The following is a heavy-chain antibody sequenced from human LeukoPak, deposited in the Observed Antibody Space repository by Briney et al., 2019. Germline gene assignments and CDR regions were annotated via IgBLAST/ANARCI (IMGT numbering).Heavy chain of an antibody. CDR1: GFTFSSYD. D-gene: IGHD6-13*01. J-gene: IGHJ4*02. CDR3: ARAGSSSWPDY. CDR2: IGTAGDT. V-gene: IGHV3-13*01. Sequence: PGGSLRLSCAASGFTFSSYDMHWVRQATGKGLEWVSAIGTAGDTYYPGSVKGRFTISRENAKNSLYLQMNSLRAGDTAVYYCARAGSSSWPDYWGQGTLVTVSS.